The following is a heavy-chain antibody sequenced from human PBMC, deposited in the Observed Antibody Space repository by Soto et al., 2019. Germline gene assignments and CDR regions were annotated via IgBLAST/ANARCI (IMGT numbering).Heavy chain of an antibody. D-gene: IGHD3-16*01. V-gene: IGHV5-51*01. J-gene: IGHJ4*02. CDR3: ARSDYDYIWGSYPRGAYYFDY. Sequence: GESLKISCKGSGYSFTSYRIGWVRLLPGKGLEWMGIIYPGDSDTRYSPSFQGQVTISADKSISTAYLQWSSLKASDTAMYYCARSDYDYIWGSYPRGAYYFDYWGQGTLVTVSS. CDR1: GYSFTSYR. CDR2: IYPGDSDT.